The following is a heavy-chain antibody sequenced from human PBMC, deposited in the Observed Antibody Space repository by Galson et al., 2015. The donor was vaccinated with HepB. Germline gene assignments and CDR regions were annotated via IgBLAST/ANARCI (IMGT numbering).Heavy chain of an antibody. CDR1: GYTFTSYY. J-gene: IGHJ6*02. CDR3: ARDQRRLRLLGLDYYYGMDV. CDR2: INPSGGST. Sequence: SVKVSCKASGYTFTSYYMHWVRQAPGQGLEWMGIINPSGGSTSYAQKFQGRVTMTRDTSTSTVYMELSSLRSEDTAVYYCARDQRRLRLLGLDYYYGMDVWGQGTTVTVSS. D-gene: IGHD5-12*01. V-gene: IGHV1-46*01.